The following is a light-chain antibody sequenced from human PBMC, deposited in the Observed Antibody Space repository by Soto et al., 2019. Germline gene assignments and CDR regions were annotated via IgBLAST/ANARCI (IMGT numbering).Light chain of an antibody. V-gene: IGLV1-44*01. CDR3: AAWDDGLSGSWV. J-gene: IGLJ3*02. CDR2: SNH. CDR1: SISNIGSNT. Sequence: QAVVTQPPSASGTPGQRVTISCSGSSISNIGSNTVNWYQQLPGTAPKLLIYSNHHRPSGVPDRFSGSKSGTSASLAITGLQSEDEADYYCAAWDDGLSGSWVFGGGTKLTVL.